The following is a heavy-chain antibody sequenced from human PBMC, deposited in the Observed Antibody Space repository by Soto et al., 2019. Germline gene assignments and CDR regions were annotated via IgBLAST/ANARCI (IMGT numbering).Heavy chain of an antibody. CDR2: ISAYNGNT. V-gene: IGHV1-18*01. Sequence: VKVSCKASGYTFTSYGISWVRQAPGQGLEWMGWISAYNGNTNYAQKLQGRVTMTTDTSTSTAYMELRSLRSDDTAVYYCARGTYCSSTSCYGAPDYWGQGTLVTVSS. CDR3: ARGTYCSSTSCYGAPDY. CDR1: GYTFTSYG. D-gene: IGHD2-2*01. J-gene: IGHJ4*02.